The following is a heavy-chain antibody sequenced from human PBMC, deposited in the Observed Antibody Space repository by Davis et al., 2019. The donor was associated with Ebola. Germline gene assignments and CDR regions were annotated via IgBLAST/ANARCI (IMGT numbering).Heavy chain of an antibody. D-gene: IGHD1-26*01. J-gene: IGHJ6*04. CDR1: VITFSSYA. CDR3: ARDRSQWELLTYGMDV. V-gene: IGHV3-23*01. Sequence: GESLKISCADSVITFSSYAMTWVRQAPGKGLEWVSAISGSGGTTYYAGSVKGRFTVSRDNAKNSLYLQMNSLRAEDTAVYYCARDRSQWELLTYGMDVWGKGTTVTVSS. CDR2: ISGSGGTT.